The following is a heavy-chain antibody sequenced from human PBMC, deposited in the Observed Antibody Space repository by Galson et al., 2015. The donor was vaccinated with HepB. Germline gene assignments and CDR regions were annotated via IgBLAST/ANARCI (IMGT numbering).Heavy chain of an antibody. Sequence: SVKVSCKASGYTFTTYGFSWVRQAPGQGLEWMGWISSYNGNTNYAPKLQGRVTMTTDTSTSTAYMERRSLRSDDTAVYYCARHNYDILTGYYTPMYYFDYWGQGTLVTVSS. J-gene: IGHJ4*02. CDR1: GYTFTTYG. V-gene: IGHV1-18*01. CDR2: ISSYNGNT. CDR3: ARHNYDILTGYYTPMYYFDY. D-gene: IGHD3-9*01.